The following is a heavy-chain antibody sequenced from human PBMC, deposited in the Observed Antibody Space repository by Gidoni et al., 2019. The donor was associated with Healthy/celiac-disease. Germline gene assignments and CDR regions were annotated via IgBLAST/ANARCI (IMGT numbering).Heavy chain of an antibody. D-gene: IGHD5-18*01. V-gene: IGHV3-21*01. CDR1: GFTFSSYI. J-gene: IGHJ3*02. CDR2: ISSSSSYI. CDR3: ARAITAKTSLEAFDI. Sequence: EVQLVESGGGLVKPGGSLRLSCAASGFTFSSYIMNWVRQAPGKGLEWVESISSSSSYIYYADSVKGRCTIYRDNAKNSLYLQMNSLRAEDTAVYYCARAITAKTSLEAFDIWGQGTMVTVSS.